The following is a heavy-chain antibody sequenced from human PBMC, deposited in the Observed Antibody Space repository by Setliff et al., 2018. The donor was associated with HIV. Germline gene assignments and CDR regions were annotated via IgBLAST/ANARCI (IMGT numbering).Heavy chain of an antibody. V-gene: IGHV4-61*09. Sequence: CTVSGGSLRRGNYYWSWIRQPAGEGLEWIGHISSTGSTNYNPSLKNRVTLSLDTSMNQFSLKLRSVFAGDTAVYFCVRDPGYSSGWSGTTFDYWGQGTLVTVSS. J-gene: IGHJ4*02. CDR1: GGSLRRGNYY. D-gene: IGHD6-19*01. CDR3: VRDPGYSSGWSGTTFDY. CDR2: ISSTGST.